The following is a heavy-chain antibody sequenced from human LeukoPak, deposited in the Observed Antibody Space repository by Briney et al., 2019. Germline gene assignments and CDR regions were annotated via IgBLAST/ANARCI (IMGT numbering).Heavy chain of an antibody. J-gene: IGHJ4*02. Sequence: GGSLRLSCAASGFTFSSYSMNWVRQAPGKGLEWVSAISGSGGSTYYADSVKGRFTISRDNSKNTLYLQMNSLRAEDTAVYYCAKSWDTSSYYQYYFDYWGQGTLVTVSS. CDR1: GFTFSSYS. D-gene: IGHD3-22*01. CDR2: ISGSGGST. V-gene: IGHV3-23*01. CDR3: AKSWDTSSYYQYYFDY.